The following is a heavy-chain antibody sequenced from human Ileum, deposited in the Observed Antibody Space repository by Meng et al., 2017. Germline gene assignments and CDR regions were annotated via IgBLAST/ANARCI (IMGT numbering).Heavy chain of an antibody. CDR1: GDSVISGSYY. V-gene: IGHV4-61*01. CDR2: INYSGTA. CDR3: TRDQTSNGWGSFDS. J-gene: IGHJ4*02. D-gene: IGHD7-27*01. Sequence: HVRLQESGAVLVRPSETRSLTCSVSGDSVISGSYYWNWIRQSEGKGLEWIGYINYSGTAYYNASLGSRVSMSIDTSKNQFSLKLTSVTAADTAVYYCTRDQTSNGWGSFDSWGQGTLVTVSS.